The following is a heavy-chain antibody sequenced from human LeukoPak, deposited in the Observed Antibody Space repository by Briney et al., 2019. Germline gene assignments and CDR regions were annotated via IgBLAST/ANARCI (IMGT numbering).Heavy chain of an antibody. CDR2: IYPRDGST. CDR3: ARDQEAFDY. V-gene: IGHV1-46*01. Sequence: ASVKVSCKASGYTFTSYYMHWVRQAPGQGLEWMGMIYPRDGSTSYAQKFQGRVTVTRDTSTSTVHMELSGLRSEDTAVYYCARDQEAFDYWAREPWSPSPQ. J-gene: IGHJ4*02. CDR1: GYTFTSYY.